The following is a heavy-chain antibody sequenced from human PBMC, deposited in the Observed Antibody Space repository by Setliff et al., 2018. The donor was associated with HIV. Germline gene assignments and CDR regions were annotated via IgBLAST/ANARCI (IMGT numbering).Heavy chain of an antibody. CDR3: ARGYGSGSYEWFGP. CDR1: GGSISSGSYY. Sequence: SETLSLTCTVSGGSISSGSYYWTWIRQPAGKGLEWIGHIYSSGSTNYNPSLKSRVTISLDTSKNQFSLKLNSVTAADTAVYYCARGYGSGSYEWFGPWGQGTQVTVSS. CDR2: IYSSGST. J-gene: IGHJ5*02. D-gene: IGHD3-10*01. V-gene: IGHV4-61*09.